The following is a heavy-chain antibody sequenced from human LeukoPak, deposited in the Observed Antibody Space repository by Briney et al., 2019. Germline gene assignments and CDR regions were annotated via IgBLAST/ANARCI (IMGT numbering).Heavy chain of an antibody. V-gene: IGHV3-21*01. D-gene: IGHD3-3*01. J-gene: IGHJ4*02. Sequence: GGSLRLSCAASGFTFTSFAMNWVRQAPGKGLEWVSSISSSSYIYYADSVKGRFTISRDNAKNSLYLQMNSLRAEDTAVYYCVRDFRFLEDYWGQGTLVTVSS. CDR1: GFTFTSFA. CDR2: ISSSSYI. CDR3: VRDFRFLEDY.